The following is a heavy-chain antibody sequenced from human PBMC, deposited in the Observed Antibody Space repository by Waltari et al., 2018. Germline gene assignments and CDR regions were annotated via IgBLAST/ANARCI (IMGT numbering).Heavy chain of an antibody. J-gene: IGHJ5*02. Sequence: QVQLVQSGAEVKKPGASVKVSCKASGYTFTGYYMHWVRQAPGQGLEWMGWINPNSGGTNYAQKFQGRVTMTRDTSISTAYMELSRLRSDDTAVYYCARGVTRKGLQLAPNWFDPWGQGTLVTVSS. D-gene: IGHD1-1*01. V-gene: IGHV1-2*02. CDR1: GYTFTGYY. CDR3: ARGVTRKGLQLAPNWFDP. CDR2: INPNSGGT.